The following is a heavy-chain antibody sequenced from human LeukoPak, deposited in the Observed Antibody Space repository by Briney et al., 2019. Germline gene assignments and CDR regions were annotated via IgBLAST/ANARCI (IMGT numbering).Heavy chain of an antibody. CDR3: ARDETYSSDWQSNHYYYYMDV. J-gene: IGHJ6*03. Sequence: SETLSLTCAVYGGSFSGYYWSWIRQPPGKGLEWIGEINHSGSTNYNPSLKSRVTISVDKSKNQFSLKLSSVTAADTAVYYCARDETYSSDWQSNHYYYYMDVWGKGTTVTVSS. D-gene: IGHD6-19*01. V-gene: IGHV4-34*01. CDR1: GGSFSGYY. CDR2: INHSGST.